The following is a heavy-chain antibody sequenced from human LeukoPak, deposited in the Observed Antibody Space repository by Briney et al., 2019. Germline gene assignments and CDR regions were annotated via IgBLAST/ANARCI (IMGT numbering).Heavy chain of an antibody. D-gene: IGHD2-15*01. CDR2: MSYTGSS. CDR3: ARESRGGYCSGGSCYSSDDAFDI. J-gene: IGHJ3*02. Sequence: SETLSLTCTVSGDSINNYYWSWIRQTPEKGLEWIGYMSYTGSSDYGPSLKSRVTMSIDTSKNQFSLRMTSVTAADTGVYYCARESRGGYCSGGSCYSSDDAFDIWGQGTMVTVSS. CDR1: GDSINNYY. V-gene: IGHV4-59*01.